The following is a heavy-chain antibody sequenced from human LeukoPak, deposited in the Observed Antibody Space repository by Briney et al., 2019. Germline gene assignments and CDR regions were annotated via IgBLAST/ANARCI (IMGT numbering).Heavy chain of an antibody. Sequence: GSLRLSCAVSGFTFGTYAMSWVRQAPDKGLEWVSGISGGGISTYYADSVKGRFTISRDNSRNTMYLQMNSLRAEDTAVYYCAKDWIYYDSRSDAFDIWGQGTMVTVSS. V-gene: IGHV3-23*01. D-gene: IGHD3-22*01. J-gene: IGHJ3*02. CDR2: ISGGGIST. CDR1: GFTFGTYA. CDR3: AKDWIYYDSRSDAFDI.